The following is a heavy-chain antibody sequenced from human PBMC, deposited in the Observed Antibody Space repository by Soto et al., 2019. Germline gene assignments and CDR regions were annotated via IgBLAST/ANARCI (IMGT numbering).Heavy chain of an antibody. V-gene: IGHV3-23*01. Sequence: GGSLRLSCVASGFTFSRYAMSWVRQAPGKGLEWVSTISGSGGSTYYADSVKGRFTISRDNSKNTLYLQMNSLRAGDTAVYYCARDPAGKDMVIRPPGAFDIWGQGTMVTVSS. CDR2: ISGSGGST. CDR1: GFTFSRYA. D-gene: IGHD3-16*01. J-gene: IGHJ3*02. CDR3: ARDPAGKDMVIRPPGAFDI.